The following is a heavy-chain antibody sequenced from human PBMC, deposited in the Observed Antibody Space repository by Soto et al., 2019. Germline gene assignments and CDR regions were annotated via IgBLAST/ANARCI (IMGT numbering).Heavy chain of an antibody. D-gene: IGHD3-3*01. CDR2: IIPIFGTA. CDR1: GGTFSSYA. V-gene: IGHV1-69*13. CDR3: ASPKAIFGVYPFDY. Sequence: ASVKVSCKASGGTFSSYAISWVRQAPGQGLEWMGGIIPIFGTANYAQKFQGRVTITADESTSTAYTELSSLRSEDTAVYYCASPKAIFGVYPFDYWGQGTLVTVSS. J-gene: IGHJ4*02.